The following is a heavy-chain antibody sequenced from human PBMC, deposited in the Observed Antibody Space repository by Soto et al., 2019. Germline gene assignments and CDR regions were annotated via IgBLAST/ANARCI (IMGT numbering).Heavy chain of an antibody. J-gene: IGHJ4*02. D-gene: IGHD2-15*01. CDR2: ISTYNGHT. V-gene: IGHV1-18*01. Sequence: GASVKVSCKASGYIFNTYGIAWVRQALGQGLEWMGWISTYNGHTKYAQKLQDRVTLTTDTSTSTAYMELRSLRSDDTAVYYCIKDDCSGDTCYLGHWGQGTLVTVSS. CDR1: GYIFNTYG. CDR3: IKDDCSGDTCYLGH.